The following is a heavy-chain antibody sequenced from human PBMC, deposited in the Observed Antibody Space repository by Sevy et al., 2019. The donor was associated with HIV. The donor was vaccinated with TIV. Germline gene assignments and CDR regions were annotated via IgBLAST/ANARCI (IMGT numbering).Heavy chain of an antibody. CDR3: ARGYCSTTSCPRGNYYYYDMEV. V-gene: IGHV1-3*01. J-gene: IGHJ6*02. CDR1: GYTFTSYA. Sequence: ASVKVSCKASGYTFTSYAMHWVRQAPGQRLEWMGWINAGNGNTKYSQKFQGRVTITRDTSASTAYMELSSLRSEDTAVYYCARGYCSTTSCPRGNYYYYDMEVWGQGTTVTVSS. CDR2: INAGNGNT. D-gene: IGHD2-2*01.